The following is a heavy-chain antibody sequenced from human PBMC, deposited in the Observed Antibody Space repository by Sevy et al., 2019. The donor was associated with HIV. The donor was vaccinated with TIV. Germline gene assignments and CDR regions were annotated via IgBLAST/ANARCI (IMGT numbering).Heavy chain of an antibody. Sequence: GGSLRLSCAASGFDFSTYWMHWVRQAPGKGLVWVSRIMGDGSRRSHADSVKGRFTISRDNAKNTLYLQMNSLRAEDTALYFCTRDPFGGYYFDHWGPGTLVTVSS. CDR2: IMGDGSRR. V-gene: IGHV3-74*01. CDR3: TRDPFGGYYFDH. CDR1: GFDFSTYW. J-gene: IGHJ4*02. D-gene: IGHD3-16*01.